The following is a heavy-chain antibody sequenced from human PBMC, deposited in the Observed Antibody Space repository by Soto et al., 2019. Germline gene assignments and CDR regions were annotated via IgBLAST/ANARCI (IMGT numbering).Heavy chain of an antibody. CDR3: ARGYRMPEVATVNYYYYYMDV. V-gene: IGHV1-69*02. Sequence: ASVKVSCKASGGTFSSYTISWVRQAPGQGLEWMGRIIPILGIANYAQKFQGRVTITADKSTSTAYMEPSSLRSEDTAVYYCARGYRMPEVATVNYYYYYMDVWGKGTTVTVSS. D-gene: IGHD4-17*01. J-gene: IGHJ6*03. CDR2: IIPILGIA. CDR1: GGTFSSYT.